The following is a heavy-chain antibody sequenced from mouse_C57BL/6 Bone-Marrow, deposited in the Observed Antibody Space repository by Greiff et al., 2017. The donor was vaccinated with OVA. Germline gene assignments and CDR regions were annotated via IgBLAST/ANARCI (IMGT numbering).Heavy chain of an antibody. D-gene: IGHD2-4*01. J-gene: IGHJ3*01. Sequence: EVQLQQSGPELVKPGASVKISCKASEYTFTDYYMNWVKQSHGKSLEWIGDINPNNGGTSYNQKFKGKATLTVDKSSSTAYMELRSLTSEDSAVYYCARSKYYDYDWFAYWGQGTLVTVSA. CDR3: ARSKYYDYDWFAY. CDR1: EYTFTDYY. CDR2: INPNNGGT. V-gene: IGHV1-26*01.